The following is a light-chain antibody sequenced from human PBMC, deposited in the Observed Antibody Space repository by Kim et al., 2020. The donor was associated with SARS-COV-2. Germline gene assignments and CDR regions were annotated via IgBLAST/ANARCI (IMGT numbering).Light chain of an antibody. CDR2: SND. J-gene: IGLJ3*02. Sequence: QSVLTQPPSASGTPGQRVTISCFGGSSNVRSNTVNWYQQFPGTAPKFLIDSNDRRPSGVSDRVSSSKSGTSASLAISGLQSEDEADYYCATWDDRLDVLMFGGGTQLTVL. V-gene: IGLV1-44*01. CDR3: ATWDDRLDVLM. CDR1: SSNVRSNT.